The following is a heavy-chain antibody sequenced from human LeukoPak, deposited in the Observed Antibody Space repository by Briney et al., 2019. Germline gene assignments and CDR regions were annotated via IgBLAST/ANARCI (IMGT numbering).Heavy chain of an antibody. CDR2: ISSSDTTI. J-gene: IGHJ4*02. V-gene: IGHV3-48*03. Sequence: GVSLRLSCAASGFTFSSYERHWVRQAPGKGLEWVSYISSSDTTIYYADSLKGRFTIARDNAKNSLYLQMNSLRAEHTAVYYCARDYGGSSPFDYWGQGTLVTVSS. D-gene: IGHD4-23*01. CDR1: GFTFSSYE. CDR3: ARDYGGSSPFDY.